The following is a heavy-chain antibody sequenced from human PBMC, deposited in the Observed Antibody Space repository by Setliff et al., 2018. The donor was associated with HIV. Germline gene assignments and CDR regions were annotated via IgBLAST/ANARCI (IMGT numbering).Heavy chain of an antibody. Sequence: PGESLKISCQGSGYSFTSYWIGWVRQMPGKGLEWMGIIYPGDSDTRYSPSFQGQVTISADKSISTAYLQWSSLKASDTAMYYCVRYIGAAAGYIDHWGQGTLVTVSS. CDR3: VRYIGAAAGYIDH. J-gene: IGHJ4*02. D-gene: IGHD6-25*01. CDR1: GYSFTSYW. V-gene: IGHV5-51*01. CDR2: IYPGDSDT.